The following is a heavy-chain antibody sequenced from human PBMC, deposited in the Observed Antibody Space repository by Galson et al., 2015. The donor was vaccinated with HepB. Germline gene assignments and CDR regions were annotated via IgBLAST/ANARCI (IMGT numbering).Heavy chain of an antibody. CDR2: ISFNSGRI. V-gene: IGHV3-9*01. CDR1: GFPLDEHA. D-gene: IGHD3-16*01. CDR3: VRDKNEGGSFFYYMDV. J-gene: IGHJ6*03. Sequence: SLRLSCAGSGFPLDEHAMHWVRQSPGKGLEWVSGISFNSGRIVYADSVKGRFTISRDNVRNSLHLQMNNVRPDDTALYFCVRDKNEGGSFFYYMDVWGKGTTVTVSS.